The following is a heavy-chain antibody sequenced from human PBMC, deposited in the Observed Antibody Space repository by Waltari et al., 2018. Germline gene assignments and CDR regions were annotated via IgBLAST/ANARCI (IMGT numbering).Heavy chain of an antibody. Sequence: QVQLQESGPGLVKPSEPLSLTCAVSGYSISSGYYWGWIRQPPGKGLEWIGSIYHSGSTYYNPSLKSRVTISVDTSKNQFSLKLSSVTAADTAVYYCARLYDFWSGYLSPDYFDYWGQGTLVTVSS. D-gene: IGHD3-3*01. CDR1: GYSISSGYY. CDR2: IYHSGST. V-gene: IGHV4-38-2*01. CDR3: ARLYDFWSGYLSPDYFDY. J-gene: IGHJ4*02.